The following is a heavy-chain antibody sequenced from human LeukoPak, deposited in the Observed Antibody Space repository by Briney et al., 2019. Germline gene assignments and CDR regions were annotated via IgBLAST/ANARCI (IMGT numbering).Heavy chain of an antibody. J-gene: IGHJ4*02. CDR1: GLTFSTYW. V-gene: IGHV3-7*01. CDR2: IKQDGSEK. Sequence: PGGSLRLSCAASGLTFSTYWMSWVRQAPGKGLEWVANIKQDGSEKYYVDSVKGRFTISRDNAKNSLYLQMNGLRAEDTAVYYCARDTTRFEMTTVTTAFDLWGQGTLVTVSS. CDR3: ARDTTRFEMTTVTTAFDL. D-gene: IGHD4-17*01.